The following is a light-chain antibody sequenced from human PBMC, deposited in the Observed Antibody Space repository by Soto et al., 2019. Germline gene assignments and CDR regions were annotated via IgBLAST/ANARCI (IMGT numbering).Light chain of an antibody. CDR2: DVS. J-gene: IGLJ1*01. Sequence: QSALTQPASVSGSPGQSITISCTGTSSDVGGYNYVSWYQQHPGKAPKLLIYDVSNRSSGVSDRFSGSKSGNTASLTISGRQAEDEADYYCSSYASSNNPCVFGSGTKGTVL. V-gene: IGLV2-14*03. CDR1: SSDVGGYNY. CDR3: SSYASSNNPCV.